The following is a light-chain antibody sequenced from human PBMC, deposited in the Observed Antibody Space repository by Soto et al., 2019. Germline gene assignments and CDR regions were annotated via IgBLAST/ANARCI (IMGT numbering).Light chain of an antibody. CDR1: QSVSSSY. Sequence: EIVLTQSPGTLSLSPGERATLSCRASQSVSSSYLAWYQQKPGQAPRLLIYGASSRATGIPDRFSGSGYETDFTLTISSQEPEDCAVYYCQQYGSSLWTFGQGTQVEIK. J-gene: IGKJ1*01. V-gene: IGKV3-20*01. CDR3: QQYGSSLWT. CDR2: GAS.